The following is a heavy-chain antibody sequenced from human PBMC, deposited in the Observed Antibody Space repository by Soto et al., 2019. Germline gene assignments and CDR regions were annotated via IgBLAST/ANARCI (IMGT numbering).Heavy chain of an antibody. CDR3: ARDPVYTVPIGFDF. Sequence: EVQLVESGGGLVQPGGSLRLSCAASGFTFSTSTMDWVRQAPGKGLEWLAYIDTSGTTIYYADSVKGRFTISRDNAKNSLYLQMNSLRAEDTAVYYCARDPVYTVPIGFDFWGQGTLVTVSA. V-gene: IGHV3-48*01. CDR2: IDTSGTTI. J-gene: IGHJ4*02. CDR1: GFTFSTST. D-gene: IGHD3-16*01.